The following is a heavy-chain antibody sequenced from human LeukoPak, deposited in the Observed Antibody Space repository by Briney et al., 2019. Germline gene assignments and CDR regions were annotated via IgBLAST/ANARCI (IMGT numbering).Heavy chain of an antibody. Sequence: SETLSLTCTVSGGSVNTGDYYWSWIRQPPGKGLEWIGNIYYTGSTYYRPSLRTPVIISLDTSNNQFSLKLSSVTAADTAVYFCARVSEVGSDYYYYGMDVWGKGTTVTVSS. V-gene: IGHV4-30-4*01. CDR1: GGSVNTGDYY. CDR2: IYYTGST. D-gene: IGHD3-10*01. CDR3: ARVSEVGSDYYYYGMDV. J-gene: IGHJ6*04.